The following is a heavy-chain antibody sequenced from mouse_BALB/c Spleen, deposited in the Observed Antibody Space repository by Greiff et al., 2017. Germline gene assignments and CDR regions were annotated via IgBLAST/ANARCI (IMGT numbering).Heavy chain of an antibody. V-gene: IGHV1-54*03. CDR3: ARGYYYGSSGDYFDY. D-gene: IGHD1-1*01. Sequence: VQLQESGAELVRPGTSVKVSCKASGYAFTNYLIEWVKQRPGQGLEWIGVINPGSGGTNYNEKFKGKATLTADKSSSTAYMQLSSLTSDDSAVYFCARGYYYGSSGDYFDYWGQGTTLTVSS. J-gene: IGHJ2*01. CDR1: GYAFTNYL. CDR2: INPGSGGT.